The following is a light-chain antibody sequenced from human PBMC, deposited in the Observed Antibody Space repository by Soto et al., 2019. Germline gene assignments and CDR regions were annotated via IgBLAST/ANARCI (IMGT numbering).Light chain of an antibody. V-gene: IGKV3-20*01. CDR2: GAS. Sequence: EIVMTHSPATLSVSPWEGATLSCRASQSVSSSYLAWYQQKPGQAPRLLIYGASSRATGIPDRFSGSGSGTDFTLTIIRLEPEDFAVYYCQKYGSSPSNFGQGTRLEIK. CDR3: QKYGSSPSN. CDR1: QSVSSSY. J-gene: IGKJ5*01.